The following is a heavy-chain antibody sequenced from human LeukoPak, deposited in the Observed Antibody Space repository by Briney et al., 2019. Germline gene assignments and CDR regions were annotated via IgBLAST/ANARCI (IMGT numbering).Heavy chain of an antibody. Sequence: GGSLRLSCAASGFTFSSYSMNWVRQAPGKGLEWVSSISSSSSYIYYADSVKGRFTISRDNAKNSLYLQMNSLRAEDTAVYYCARDLDYDRIYYFDYWGQGTLVTVSS. V-gene: IGHV3-21*04. D-gene: IGHD3-22*01. J-gene: IGHJ4*02. CDR2: ISSSSSYI. CDR1: GFTFSSYS. CDR3: ARDLDYDRIYYFDY.